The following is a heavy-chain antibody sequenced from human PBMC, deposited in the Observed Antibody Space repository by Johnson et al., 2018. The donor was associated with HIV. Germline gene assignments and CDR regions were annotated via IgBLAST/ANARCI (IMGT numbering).Heavy chain of an antibody. CDR2: IGTAGDT. V-gene: IGHV3-13*01. D-gene: IGHD1-14*01. Sequence: VQLVESGGGLVQPGGSLRLSCAASGFTFSSYAMSWVRQAPGKGLEWVSAIGTAGDTYYPGSVKGRFTISRENVKNFVYLQMNSLTAGDTAVYYCVREHRADESFDLWGQGTMVTVSS. J-gene: IGHJ3*01. CDR1: GFTFSSYA. CDR3: VREHRADESFDL.